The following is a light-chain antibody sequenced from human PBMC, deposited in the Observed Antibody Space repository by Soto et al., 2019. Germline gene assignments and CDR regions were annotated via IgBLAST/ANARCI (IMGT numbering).Light chain of an antibody. Sequence: QSPSSLSASTGDRVTITCRASQGISSYLAWYQQKPGKAPKLLIYAASTLQSGVPSRFSGSGSGTDFTLTISCLQSEDFATYYCQQYYSYPPTFGQGTKV. V-gene: IGKV1-8*01. CDR3: QQYYSYPPT. J-gene: IGKJ1*01. CDR1: QGISSY. CDR2: AAS.